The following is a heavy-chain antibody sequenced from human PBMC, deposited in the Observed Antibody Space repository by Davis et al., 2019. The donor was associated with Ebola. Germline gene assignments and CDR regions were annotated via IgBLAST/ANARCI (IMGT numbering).Heavy chain of an antibody. D-gene: IGHD5-12*01. CDR1: GDSVSGNSGA. Sequence: PSETPSLTCDISGDSVSGNSGAWNWIRQSPSRGLEWLGRTYYTSKWFNHYAASVKSRITINPDTSKNQLSLQLNSVTPEDTAVYYCARGWLRVGFDYWGQGTLVTVSS. J-gene: IGHJ4*02. V-gene: IGHV6-1*01. CDR3: ARGWLRVGFDY. CDR2: TYYTSKWFN.